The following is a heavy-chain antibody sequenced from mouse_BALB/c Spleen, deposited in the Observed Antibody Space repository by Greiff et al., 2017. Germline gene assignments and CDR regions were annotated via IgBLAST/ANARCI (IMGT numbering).Heavy chain of an antibody. V-gene: IGHV5-12-2*01. CDR3: ARGNPFAY. CDR1: GFTFSSYT. J-gene: IGHJ3*01. CDR2: ISNGGGST. Sequence: EVNVVESGGGLVQPGGSLKLSCAASGFTFSSYTMSWVRQTPEKRLEWVAYISNGGGSTYYPDTVKGRFTISRDNAKNHLYLQMSSLKSEDTAMYYCARGNPFAYWGQGTLVTVSA.